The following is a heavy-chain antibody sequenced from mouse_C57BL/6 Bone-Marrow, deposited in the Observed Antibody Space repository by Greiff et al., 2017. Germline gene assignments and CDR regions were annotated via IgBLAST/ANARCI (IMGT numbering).Heavy chain of an antibody. CDR1: GYSITSGYY. J-gene: IGHJ3*01. Sequence: EVQVVESGPGLVKPSQSLSLTCSVTGYSITSGYYWNWIRQFPGNKLEWMGYISYDGSNNYNPSLKNRISITRDTSKNQFFLKLNSVTTEDTATYYCARDGRRFAYWGQGTLVTVSA. CDR2: ISYDGSN. V-gene: IGHV3-6*01. D-gene: IGHD1-1*01. CDR3: ARDGRRFAY.